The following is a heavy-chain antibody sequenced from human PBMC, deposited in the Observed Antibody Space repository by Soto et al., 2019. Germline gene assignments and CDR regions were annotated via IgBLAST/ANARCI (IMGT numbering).Heavy chain of an antibody. J-gene: IGHJ4*02. Sequence: PGGSLRLSCAASGFTFSSYAMSWVLQAPGKWLEWVSAISGSGGSTYYADSVKGRFTISRDNSKNTLYLQMNSLRAEDTAVYYCAKDPVIVATIAPLGYWGQGTLVNVSS. CDR3: AKDPVIVATIAPLGY. CDR1: GFTFSSYA. V-gene: IGHV3-23*01. D-gene: IGHD5-12*01. CDR2: ISGSGGST.